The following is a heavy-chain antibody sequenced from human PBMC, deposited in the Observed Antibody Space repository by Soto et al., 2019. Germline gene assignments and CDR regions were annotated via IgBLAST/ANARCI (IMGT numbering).Heavy chain of an antibody. J-gene: IGHJ4*02. CDR3: ARDGNFAFRGYSFAFDF. CDR2: MNLDTGGT. D-gene: IGHD5-18*01. Sequence: QVQLVQSGAEVKKPGASVRVSCEASGYRFTAYYIHWVRQAPGQGLECMGRMNLDTGGTTYAQKCQGRVTMTRDTSINTAYMEVSSLKSDDTAIYYCARDGNFAFRGYSFAFDFWGQGTLVTVSS. CDR1: GYRFTAYY. V-gene: IGHV1-2*06.